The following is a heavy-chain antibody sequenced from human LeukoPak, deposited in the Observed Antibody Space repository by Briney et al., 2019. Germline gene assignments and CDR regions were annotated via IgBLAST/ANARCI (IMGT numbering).Heavy chain of an antibody. D-gene: IGHD3-10*01. CDR1: GFSVNNNY. Sequence: GGSLRLSCEASGFSVNNNYMSWVRQAPGKGLEWVSSIHSDGTTYYAGSVKDRFTISRDKSKDTLFLQMNSLRAADTAVYYCATLTLYYGSGSHFDYWGQGTVVTVSS. CDR3: ATLTLYYGSGSHFDY. V-gene: IGHV3-53*01. CDR2: IHSDGTT. J-gene: IGHJ4*02.